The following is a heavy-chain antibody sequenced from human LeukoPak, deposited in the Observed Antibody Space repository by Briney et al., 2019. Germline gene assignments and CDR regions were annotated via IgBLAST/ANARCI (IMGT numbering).Heavy chain of an antibody. CDR1: GFRFSSNG. CDR3: AKDFDSYYDSTGYGASFSY. V-gene: IGHV3-30*02. CDR2: IRNDGSDK. D-gene: IGHD3-22*01. Sequence: GGSLRLSCVASGFRFSSNGMHWVRQAPGKGLEWVTFIRNDGSDKYYADSVKGRFTISRDNSKNTLYLQMNNLRAEDTALYYCAKDFDSYYDSTGYGASFSYWGQGTLVTVSS. J-gene: IGHJ4*02.